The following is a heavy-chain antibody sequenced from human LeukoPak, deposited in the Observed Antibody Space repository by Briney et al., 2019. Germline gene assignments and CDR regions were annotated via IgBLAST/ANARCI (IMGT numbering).Heavy chain of an antibody. V-gene: IGHV1-18*01. Sequence: ASVKVSCKASGYTFTSYGISWARQAPGQGLEWMGWISAYNGNTNYAQKLQGRVTMTTDTSTSTAYMELRSLRSDDTAVYYCARADTIYCSGGSCYGWDYWGQGTLVTVSS. CDR3: ARADTIYCSGGSCYGWDY. J-gene: IGHJ4*02. CDR2: ISAYNGNT. D-gene: IGHD2-15*01. CDR1: GYTFTSYG.